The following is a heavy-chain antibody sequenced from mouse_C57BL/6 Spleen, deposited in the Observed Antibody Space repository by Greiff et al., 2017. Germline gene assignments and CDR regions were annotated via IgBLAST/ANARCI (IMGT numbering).Heavy chain of an antibody. V-gene: IGHV5-2*01. CDR3: ARRGITTVVEHWYFDV. D-gene: IGHD1-1*01. Sequence: DVQLVESGGGLVQPGESLKLSCESNEYEFPSHDMSWVRKTPEKRLELVAAINSDGGSTYYPDTMERRFIISRDNTKKTLYLQMSSLRSEDTALYYCARRGITTVVEHWYFDVWGTGTTVTVSS. CDR1: EYEFPSHD. CDR2: INSDGGST. J-gene: IGHJ1*03.